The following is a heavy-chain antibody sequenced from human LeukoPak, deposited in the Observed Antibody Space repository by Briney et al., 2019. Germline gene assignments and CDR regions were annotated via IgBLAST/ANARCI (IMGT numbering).Heavy chain of an antibody. CDR3: ARVEDSGYDYRGWFDP. J-gene: IGHJ5*02. Sequence: SETLSLTCTVSGGSISNSSYYWVWIRQPPGKGLECIGAIYYTGNTYYNPSLKSQVSISVDTSNTHFSPTLSSVTAADTAVYYCARVEDSGYDYRGWFDPWGQGTLVTVSS. V-gene: IGHV4-39*07. CDR1: GGSISNSSYY. CDR2: IYYTGNT. D-gene: IGHD5-12*01.